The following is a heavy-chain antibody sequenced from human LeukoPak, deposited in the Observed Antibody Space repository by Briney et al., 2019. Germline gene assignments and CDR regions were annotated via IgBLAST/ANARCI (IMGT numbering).Heavy chain of an antibody. CDR1: GFTYNSYA. Sequence: GGSLRLSCAASGFTYNSYAMSWVRQAPGKGLEWVSGISRGGGSIYYADSVKGRFSISRDNSKNTLYLQMNSLRAEDTAAYHCAKSSAAGSGTYYGYIDYWGQGTLVTVSS. V-gene: IGHV3-23*01. CDR3: AKSSAAGSGTYYGYIDY. J-gene: IGHJ4*02. D-gene: IGHD3-10*01. CDR2: ISRGGGSI.